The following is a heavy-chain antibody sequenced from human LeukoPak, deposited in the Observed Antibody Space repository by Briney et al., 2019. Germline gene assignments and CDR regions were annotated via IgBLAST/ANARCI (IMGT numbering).Heavy chain of an antibody. CDR1: GFTFSSYS. Sequence: GGSLRLSCAASGFTFSSYSMNWVRQAPGKGLEWVANINQDGSEKYYVDSVKGRFTISRDNAKNSLYLQMNSLRAEDTAVYYCASILGDYGDHVDAFDIWGQGTMVTVSS. D-gene: IGHD4-17*01. J-gene: IGHJ3*02. V-gene: IGHV3-7*01. CDR2: INQDGSEK. CDR3: ASILGDYGDHVDAFDI.